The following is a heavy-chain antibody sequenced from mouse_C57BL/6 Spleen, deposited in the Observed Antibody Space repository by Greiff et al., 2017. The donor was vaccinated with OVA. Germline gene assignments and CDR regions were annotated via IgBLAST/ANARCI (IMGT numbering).Heavy chain of an antibody. J-gene: IGHJ4*01. CDR3: ARGGAMDY. Sequence: EVKLMESEGGLVQPGSSMKLSCTASGFTFSDYYMAWVRQVPEKGLEWVAHINYDGSTTYYLDSLKSRFIFSRDNARNILYLQMSSLKSEDTATYYCARGGAMDYWGQGTSVTVSS. CDR2: INYDGSTT. V-gene: IGHV5-16*01. CDR1: GFTFSDYY.